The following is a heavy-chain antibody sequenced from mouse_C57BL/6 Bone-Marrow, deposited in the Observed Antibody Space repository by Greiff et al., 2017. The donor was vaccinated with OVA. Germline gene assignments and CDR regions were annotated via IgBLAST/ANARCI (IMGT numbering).Heavy chain of an antibody. D-gene: IGHD1-1*01. CDR1: GYTFTSYW. CDR2: IDPNSGGT. J-gene: IGHJ2*01. Sequence: VKLMESGPELVKPGASVKLSCKASGYTFTSYWMHWVKQRPGRGLEWIGRIDPNSGGTKYNEKFKSKATLTVDKPSSTAYMQLSSLTSEDSAVYYCARGPITTVVPYFDYWGQGTTLTVSS. V-gene: IGHV1-72*01. CDR3: ARGPITTVVPYFDY.